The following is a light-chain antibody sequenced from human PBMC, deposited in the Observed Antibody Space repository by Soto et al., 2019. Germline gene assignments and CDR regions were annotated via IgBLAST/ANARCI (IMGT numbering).Light chain of an antibody. J-gene: IGKJ1*01. CDR3: QYYGTSPKP. CDR1: QSVSSSY. CDR2: GAS. Sequence: EIVLTQSPGTLSLSPGERATLSCRASQSVSSSYLAWYKQKPGQAPRLLILGASSRATGIPDRFSGSGSGTDFALTITRLEPEDFAVYYCQYYGTSPKPFGQGTTVHVK. V-gene: IGKV3-20*01.